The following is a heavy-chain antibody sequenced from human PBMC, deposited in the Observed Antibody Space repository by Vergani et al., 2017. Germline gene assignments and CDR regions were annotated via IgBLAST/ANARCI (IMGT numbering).Heavy chain of an antibody. CDR3: ARQKDYYMDV. Sequence: VRLVESGGGVVQPGRSLRLSCAASGFSFTGYAMSWVRQAPGKGLEWVSSVSGSSATPYYADSVKGRFIISRDNSKNTLHLQMNSLRADDTAVYYCARQKDYYMDVWGKGATVTVSS. CDR2: VSGSSATP. CDR1: GFSFTGYA. V-gene: IGHV3-23*04. J-gene: IGHJ6*03.